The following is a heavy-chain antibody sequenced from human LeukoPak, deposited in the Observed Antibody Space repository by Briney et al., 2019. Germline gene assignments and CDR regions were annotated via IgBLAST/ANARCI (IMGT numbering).Heavy chain of an antibody. CDR3: VRGLTYYYGSGSYVDY. D-gene: IGHD3-10*01. Sequence: PGGSLRLSCAASGFTFSGYAFYWVRQAPGKGLEYVSAISGNGGSTYYADSVRGRFTISRDNSKNTLYLQMSSLRAEDTAVYYCVRGLTYYYGSGSYVDYWGQGTLVTVSS. V-gene: IGHV3-64D*06. CDR2: ISGNGGST. CDR1: GFTFSGYA. J-gene: IGHJ4*02.